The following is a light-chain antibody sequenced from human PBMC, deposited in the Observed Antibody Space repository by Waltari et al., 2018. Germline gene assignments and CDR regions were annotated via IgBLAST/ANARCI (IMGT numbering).Light chain of an antibody. J-gene: IGLJ2*01. CDR1: SLSTKS. Sequence: SYELTQPPSVSVSPGQTASNTRPGHSLSTKSAYWYHQKSGPAPVLVIFEDSKRPSGIPERISGSSSGTMATLTLSGAQLEDEGDYYCLSPDSSGTYVVFGGGTKLTVL. CDR3: LSPDSSGTYVV. CDR2: EDS. V-gene: IGLV3-10*01.